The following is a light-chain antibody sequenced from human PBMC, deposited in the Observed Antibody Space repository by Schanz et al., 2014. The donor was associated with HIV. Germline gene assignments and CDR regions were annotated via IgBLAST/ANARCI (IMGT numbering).Light chain of an antibody. Sequence: QSALTQPASLSGSPGQSITISCTGTSSDVGGYKFVSWYQQHPGKAPKLLLYDVSIRVRPSGVSNRFSGSKSGNTASLTISGRQAEEGVVYYGPPYKNPATFVFGTGTKLTVL. CDR2: DVS. CDR1: SSDVGGYKF. J-gene: IGLJ1*01. V-gene: IGLV2-14*01. CDR3: PPYKNPATFV.